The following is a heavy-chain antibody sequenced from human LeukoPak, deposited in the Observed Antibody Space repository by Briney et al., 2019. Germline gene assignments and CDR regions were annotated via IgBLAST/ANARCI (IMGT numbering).Heavy chain of an antibody. CDR3: ARDQYITMVRGVISY. J-gene: IGHJ4*02. V-gene: IGHV7-4-1*01. Sequence: ASVKVSCKASGYTFTSYAMNWVRQAPGQGLEWMGWINTNTGNPTYAQGFTGRSVFSLDTSVSTAYLQICSLKAEDTAVYYCARDQYITMVRGVISYWGQGTLVTVSS. D-gene: IGHD3-10*01. CDR2: INTNTGNP. CDR1: GYTFTSYA.